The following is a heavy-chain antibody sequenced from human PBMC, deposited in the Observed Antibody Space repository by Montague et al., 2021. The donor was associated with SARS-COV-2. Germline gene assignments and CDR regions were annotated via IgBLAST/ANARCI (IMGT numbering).Heavy chain of an antibody. CDR1: GDSVSSYRAA. J-gene: IGHJ4*02. V-gene: IGHV6-1*01. D-gene: IGHD3-22*01. CDR3: ARGVYYDGSGYYSFDY. CDR2: TYYRSKWYN. Sequence: CAISGDSVSSYRAAWNWIRQSPSIGLEWLGRTYYRSKWYNDYALSVESRITINPDTSKNHFSLQLNSVTPEDTAIYYCARGVYYDGSGYYSFDYWGQGTLVTVSS.